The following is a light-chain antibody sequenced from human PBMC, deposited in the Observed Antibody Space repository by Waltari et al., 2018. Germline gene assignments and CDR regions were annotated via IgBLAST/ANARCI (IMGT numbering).Light chain of an antibody. CDR2: HFN. CDR3: SSYTSSRTNV. J-gene: IGLJ6*01. CDR1: SRDVGGYNL. Sequence: QSALTQPASVSGSPGQSITISCPGSSRDVGGYNLVPWYQQHPGKAPKLMIYHFNNRPSGISSRFSGSKSGNTASLTISGLQAEDEADYYCSSYTSSRTNVFGTGTKVTVL. V-gene: IGLV2-14*03.